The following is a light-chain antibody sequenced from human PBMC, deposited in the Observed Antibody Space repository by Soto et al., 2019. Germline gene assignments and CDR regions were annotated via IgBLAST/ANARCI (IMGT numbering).Light chain of an antibody. Sequence: QSALTQPPSVSAAPGQKVTISCTGSSSNIGAGYDVHWYQQLPGTAPKLLIYGNSNRPSGVPDRFSGSKSGTSASLAITGLQAEDEADYYCQSYDSSLGIVFGTGTKVTVL. V-gene: IGLV1-40*01. J-gene: IGLJ1*01. CDR3: QSYDSSLGIV. CDR2: GNS. CDR1: SSNIGAGYD.